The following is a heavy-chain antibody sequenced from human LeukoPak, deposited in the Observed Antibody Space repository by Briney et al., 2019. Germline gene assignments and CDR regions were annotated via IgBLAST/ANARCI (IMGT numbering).Heavy chain of an antibody. CDR1: GFTFSTSS. V-gene: IGHV3-48*01. CDR3: ARDARSHCGTDACYGPYFDY. CDR2: IRGSSTTI. D-gene: IGHD2-2*01. J-gene: IGHJ4*02. Sequence: AGGSLRLSCAASGFTFSTSSMNWVRQTPGKGLEWISYIRGSSTTIHYADSVKGRFTISRDNAKNSLYLQMNDLRVEDTGVYFCARDARSHCGTDACYGPYFDYWGQGSLVTVSS.